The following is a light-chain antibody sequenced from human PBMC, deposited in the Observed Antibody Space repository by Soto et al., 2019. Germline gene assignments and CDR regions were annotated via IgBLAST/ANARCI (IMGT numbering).Light chain of an antibody. CDR2: AAS. Sequence: DIQMTQSPSSLSAFIGDRVTITCRASQGISNYLAWYQQKPGKVPKLLIYAASTLQSGVPSRFSGSGSGTDFTLPNRSLEPEGFGTSYCQKYNSAPYTFGQGTKLEIK. CDR3: QKYNSAPYT. J-gene: IGKJ2*01. V-gene: IGKV1-27*01. CDR1: QGISNY.